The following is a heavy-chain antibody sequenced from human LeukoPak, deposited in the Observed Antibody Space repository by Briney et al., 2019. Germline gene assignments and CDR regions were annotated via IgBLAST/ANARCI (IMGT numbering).Heavy chain of an antibody. V-gene: IGHV3-7*01. Sequence: GGSLRLSCAASGFTFSTCWMSWVRQTPGKGLEWVANIKQDGSEKYYVDSVKGRFTISKDNAENSLYLQMNSLRVEDTAVYYCATGSLKFWGQGTLVTVSS. D-gene: IGHD6-6*01. J-gene: IGHJ4*02. CDR1: GFTFSTCW. CDR3: ATGSLKF. CDR2: IKQDGSEK.